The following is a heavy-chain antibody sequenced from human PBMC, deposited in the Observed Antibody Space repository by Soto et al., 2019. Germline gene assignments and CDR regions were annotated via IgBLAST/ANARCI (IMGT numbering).Heavy chain of an antibody. J-gene: IGHJ4*02. Sequence: GGSLRLSCAASGFTFSNYAMHWVRQAPGKGLEWVALTSYDGNNEYYTDSVKGRFTISRDNSKNTLFLQMNSPRPEDTAVYYCAKDKGVFNCATSYFDYWGQGALVTASS. D-gene: IGHD1-1*01. CDR3: AKDKGVFNCATSYFDY. CDR1: GFTFSNYA. V-gene: IGHV3-30*18. CDR2: TSYDGNNE.